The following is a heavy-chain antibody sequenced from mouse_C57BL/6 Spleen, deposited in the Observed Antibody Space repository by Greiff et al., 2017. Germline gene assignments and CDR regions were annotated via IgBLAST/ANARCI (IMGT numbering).Heavy chain of an antibody. CDR2: ISDGGRYT. D-gene: IGHD1-1*01. Sequence: EVQVVESGGGLVKPGGSLKLSCAASGFTFSSYAMSWVRQTPEKRLEWVATISDGGRYTYYPDNVKGRFTISRDNAKNNLYLQMSHLKSEDTAMYYCAREGITTVVANAMDYWGQGTSVTVSS. J-gene: IGHJ4*01. V-gene: IGHV5-4*01. CDR3: AREGITTVVANAMDY. CDR1: GFTFSSYA.